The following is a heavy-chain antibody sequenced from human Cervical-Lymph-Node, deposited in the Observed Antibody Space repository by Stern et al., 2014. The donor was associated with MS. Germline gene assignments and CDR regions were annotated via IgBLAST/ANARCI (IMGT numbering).Heavy chain of an antibody. CDR2: IVYDVRNP. Sequence: VQLEESGGGVVQPGRSLRLSCAASGFSFSRYAMHWVRQAPGKGLEWVALIVYDVRNPYYADSVTGRFTISRDNFKNTLYLQMNSLRAEDTAVYYCASAYSSSHYYFDYWGQGTLVTVSS. D-gene: IGHD6-13*01. V-gene: IGHV3-33*01. J-gene: IGHJ4*02. CDR1: GFSFSRYA. CDR3: ASAYSSSHYYFDY.